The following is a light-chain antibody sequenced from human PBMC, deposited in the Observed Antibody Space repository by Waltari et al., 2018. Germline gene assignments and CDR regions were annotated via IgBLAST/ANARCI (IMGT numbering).Light chain of an antibody. Sequence: DIQMTQSPSSLSASVGDRVTITCRASQTISNSLNWYQHKPGKAPNLLIYGASSLNSAVSSRFTGSGSGTDFTLTISNLQHEDFATYYCQQTYTTPPYTFGRGTKLELK. CDR2: GAS. J-gene: IGKJ2*01. CDR1: QTISNS. CDR3: QQTYTTPPYT. V-gene: IGKV1-39*01.